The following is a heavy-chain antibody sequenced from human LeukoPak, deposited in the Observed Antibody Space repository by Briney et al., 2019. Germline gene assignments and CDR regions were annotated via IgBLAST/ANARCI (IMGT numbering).Heavy chain of an antibody. Sequence: QSGGSLRLSCAASGFIFSNYWMHWVGQAPGKGLVWVSRIKTDGSTITYADSVKGRFTISRDNAMNTLYLQMDSLGAEDTAVYYCARVGQGEWFFDLWGRGTLVTVSS. V-gene: IGHV3-74*01. J-gene: IGHJ2*01. CDR1: GFIFSNYW. CDR3: ARVGQGEWFFDL. D-gene: IGHD1-26*01. CDR2: IKTDGSTI.